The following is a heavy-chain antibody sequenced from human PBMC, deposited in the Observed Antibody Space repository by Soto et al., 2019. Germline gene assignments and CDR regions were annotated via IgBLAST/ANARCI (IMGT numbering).Heavy chain of an antibody. J-gene: IGHJ4*02. D-gene: IGHD3-22*01. Sequence: ASVKVSCKASGYTFTSYGVSWVRQAPGQGLEWMGWISAYNGNTNYAQKLQGRVTMTTDTSTSTAYMELRSLRSDDTAVYYCARERRYDSSGYYFPIDYWGQGTLVTVSS. CDR1: GYTFTSYG. CDR3: ARERRYDSSGYYFPIDY. V-gene: IGHV1-18*01. CDR2: ISAYNGNT.